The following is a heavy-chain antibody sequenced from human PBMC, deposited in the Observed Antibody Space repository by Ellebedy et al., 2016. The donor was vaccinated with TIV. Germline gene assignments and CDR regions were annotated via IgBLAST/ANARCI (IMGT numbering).Heavy chain of an antibody. Sequence: PGGSLRLSCAASGFTVSGNYMSWVRQAPGKGLECVSLIYSGGTTYYADSVKGRFTISRDNSKNTVYLQMNSLRAEDTAMYYCVRDVGNTYALDAFDIWGQGTMVTVSS. CDR3: VRDVGNTYALDAFDI. CDR2: IYSGGTT. J-gene: IGHJ3*02. V-gene: IGHV3-53*01. CDR1: GFTVSGNY. D-gene: IGHD5-18*01.